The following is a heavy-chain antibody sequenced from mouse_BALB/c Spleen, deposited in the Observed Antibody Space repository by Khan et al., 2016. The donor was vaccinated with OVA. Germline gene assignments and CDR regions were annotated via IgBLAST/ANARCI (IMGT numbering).Heavy chain of an antibody. D-gene: IGHD2-3*01. CDR1: GYTFTDYA. V-gene: IGHV1S137*01. J-gene: IGHJ2*01. CDR2: ISTYYGNT. Sequence: VQLQESGPELVRPGVSVKISCKGSGYTFTDYAMHWVKQSHAKSLEWIGLISTYYGNTNYNQKFKGKATMTVDKSSSTAYMELARLTSEDSAIXYCARPAYDGYYDHWGQGTTLTVSS. CDR3: ARPAYDGYYDH.